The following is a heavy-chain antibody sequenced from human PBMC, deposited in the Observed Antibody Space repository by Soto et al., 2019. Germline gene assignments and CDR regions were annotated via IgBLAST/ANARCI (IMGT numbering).Heavy chain of an antibody. Sequence: EVQLLESGGGLVQPGGSLRLSCATSGFTFTSYAMTWVRQAPGMGLEWVAVINYIGRTTFHAQSVKGRFTISRDNSMNTVFLQMDSLRAEDTAVYYCVKQRGPDKTYYYNMDVWGLGTTVIVSS. J-gene: IGHJ6*02. CDR1: GFTFTSYA. D-gene: IGHD6-25*01. V-gene: IGHV3-23*01. CDR2: INYIGRTT. CDR3: VKQRGPDKTYYYNMDV.